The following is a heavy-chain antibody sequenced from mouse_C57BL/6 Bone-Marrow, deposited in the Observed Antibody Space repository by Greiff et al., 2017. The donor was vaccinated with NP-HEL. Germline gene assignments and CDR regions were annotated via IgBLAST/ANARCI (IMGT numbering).Heavy chain of an antibody. Sequence: EVMLVESGGGLVQSGRSLRLSCAPSGFTFSDFYMEWVRQAPGKGLEWIAASRNKANDYTTEYSASVKGRFIVSRDTSHSILYLQMNALRAEDTAIYYFARDRQYYAMDYWGQGTSVTVSS. V-gene: IGHV7-1*01. J-gene: IGHJ4*01. CDR1: GFTFSDFY. CDR2: SRNKANDYTT. CDR3: ARDRQYYAMDY.